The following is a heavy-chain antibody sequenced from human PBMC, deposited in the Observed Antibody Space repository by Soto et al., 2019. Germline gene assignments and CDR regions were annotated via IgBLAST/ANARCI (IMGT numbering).Heavy chain of an antibody. V-gene: IGHV5-51*01. D-gene: IGHD1-1*01. CDR2: IYPGDSDT. CDR3: AIPPTGTVRSRYYYYVMAF. Sequence: KGMEWMGIIYPGDSDTRYSPSFPGQVTISADKSISTAYLQWSSLKASDTAMYYCAIPPTGTVRSRYYYYVMAFWGQGTTVTGSS. J-gene: IGHJ6*02.